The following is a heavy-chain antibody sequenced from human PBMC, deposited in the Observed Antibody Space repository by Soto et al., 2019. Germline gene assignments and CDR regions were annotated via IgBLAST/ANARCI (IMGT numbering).Heavy chain of an antibody. CDR3: ARAASGRYYMDV. D-gene: IGHD3-10*01. Sequence: EVQLVESGGVLVKPGGSLRLSCAASGFTFSSNWMHWVRQAPGKGLVWVSRINSDGSRINYADSVKGRLTISRDNAKNTVYLQMNIVRAKDTAGYICARAASGRYYMDVWGKGTTVNVSS. V-gene: IGHV3-74*01. J-gene: IGHJ6*03. CDR1: GFTFSSNW. CDR2: INSDGSRI.